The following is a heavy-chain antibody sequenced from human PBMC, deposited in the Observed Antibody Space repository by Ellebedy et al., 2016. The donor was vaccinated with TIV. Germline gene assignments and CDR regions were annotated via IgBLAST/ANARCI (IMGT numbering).Heavy chain of an antibody. Sequence: ASVKVSXKASGYTFTGYYMHWVRQAPGQGLEWMGWINPNSGGTNYAQKFQGRVTMTRDTSISTAYMELSRLRSDDTAVYYCARLRYPVEYSSSSRVGDYWYFDLWGRGTLVTVSS. D-gene: IGHD6-6*01. V-gene: IGHV1-2*02. CDR2: INPNSGGT. CDR3: ARLRYPVEYSSSSRVGDYWYFDL. CDR1: GYTFTGYY. J-gene: IGHJ2*01.